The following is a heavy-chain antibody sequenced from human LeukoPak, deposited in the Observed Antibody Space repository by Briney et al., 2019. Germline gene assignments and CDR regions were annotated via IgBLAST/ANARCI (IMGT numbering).Heavy chain of an antibody. J-gene: IGHJ5*02. D-gene: IGHD6-13*01. CDR2: MNPNSGNT. V-gene: IGHV1-8*02. Sequence: ASVKVSCKASGYTFTSYGISWVRQAPGQGLEWMGWMNPNSGNTGYAQKFQGRVTMTRNTSISTAYMELSSLRSEDTAVYYCARGGSSWPNWFDPWGQGTLVTVSS. CDR1: GYTFTSYG. CDR3: ARGGSSWPNWFDP.